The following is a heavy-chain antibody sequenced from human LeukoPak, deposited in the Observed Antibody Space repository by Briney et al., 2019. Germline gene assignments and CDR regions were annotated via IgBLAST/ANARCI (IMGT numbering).Heavy chain of an antibody. J-gene: IGHJ4*02. Sequence: GGSLRLSCAASGFIVSSNYMSWVRQAPGKGLEWVSAISVSGDNTYYADSVKGRFTISRDNSKNTLYLQMNSLRAEDTAVYYCAKKNYHRFDYWGQGTLVIVSS. V-gene: IGHV3-23*01. CDR2: ISVSGDNT. CDR3: AKKNYHRFDY. D-gene: IGHD5-24*01. CDR1: GFIVSSNY.